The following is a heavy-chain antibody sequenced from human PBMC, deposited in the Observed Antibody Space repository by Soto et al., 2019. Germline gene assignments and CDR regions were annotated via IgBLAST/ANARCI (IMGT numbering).Heavy chain of an antibody. J-gene: IGHJ4*02. V-gene: IGHV3-11*01. D-gene: IGHD2-2*01. CDR3: ARVLGYCSSTSCYDSPFDY. Sequence: GGSLRLSCAASGFTFSDYYMSWIRQAPGKGLEWVSYIGSSGSTIYYADSVKGRFTISRDNAKNSLYLQMNSLRAEDTAVYYCARVLGYCSSTSCYDSPFDYWGQGTLVTVSS. CDR2: IGSSGSTI. CDR1: GFTFSDYY.